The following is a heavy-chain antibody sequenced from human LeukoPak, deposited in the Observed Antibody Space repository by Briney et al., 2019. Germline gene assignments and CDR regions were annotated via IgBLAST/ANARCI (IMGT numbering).Heavy chain of an antibody. CDR1: GGTFSSYA. V-gene: IGHV1-69*04. CDR3: ARGTTVGVITSSFDP. CDR2: IIPILGIA. J-gene: IGHJ5*02. Sequence: SVKVSCTASGGTFSSYAISWVRQAPGQGLEWMGRIIPILGIANYAQKFQGRVTITADKSTSTAYMELSSLRSEDTAVYYCARGTTVGVITSSFDPWGQGTLVTVSS. D-gene: IGHD3-10*01.